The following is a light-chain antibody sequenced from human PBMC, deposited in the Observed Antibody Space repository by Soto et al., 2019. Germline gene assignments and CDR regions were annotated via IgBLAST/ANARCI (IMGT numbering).Light chain of an antibody. J-gene: IGKJ1*01. CDR2: GAA. CDR1: LCVSSGH. V-gene: IGKV3-20*01. CDR3: QQYGHSLWT. Sequence: IGWPQSPSTLSLSPGGRSSLSCISSLCVSSGHLAWYQQKPGQALRLLIYGAASRATGIPDRFSGSGSGTDFTLTISRLEPEDYAVYYCQQYGHSLWTFGQGNKV.